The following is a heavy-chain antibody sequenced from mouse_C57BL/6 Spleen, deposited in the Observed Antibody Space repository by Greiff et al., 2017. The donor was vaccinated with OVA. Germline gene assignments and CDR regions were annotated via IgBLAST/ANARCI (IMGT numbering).Heavy chain of an antibody. CDR2: IDPSDSYT. J-gene: IGHJ2*01. CDR1: GYTFTSYW. D-gene: IGHD2-4*01. V-gene: IGHV1-50*01. CDR3: ARRGDDYDAGY. Sequence: QLQQPGAELVKPGASVKLSCKASGYTFTSYWMQWVKQRPGQGLEWIGEIDPSDSYTNYNQKFKGKATLTVDTSSSTAYMQLSSLTSEDSAVYYCARRGDDYDAGYWGQGTTLTVSS.